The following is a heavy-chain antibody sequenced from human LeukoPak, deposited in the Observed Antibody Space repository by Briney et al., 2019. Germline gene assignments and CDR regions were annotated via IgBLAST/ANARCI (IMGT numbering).Heavy chain of an antibody. Sequence: PGGSLRLSCAASGFTFSSYWMSWVRQTPGKGLEWVANIKQDGSDKHYVDSVKGRFTISRDNTKTSLYLQMNSLRAEDTAVYYCTRYSYNSGPNDYWGQGILVTVSS. D-gene: IGHD3-10*01. V-gene: IGHV3-7*01. J-gene: IGHJ4*02. CDR1: GFTFSSYW. CDR3: TRYSYNSGPNDY. CDR2: IKQDGSDK.